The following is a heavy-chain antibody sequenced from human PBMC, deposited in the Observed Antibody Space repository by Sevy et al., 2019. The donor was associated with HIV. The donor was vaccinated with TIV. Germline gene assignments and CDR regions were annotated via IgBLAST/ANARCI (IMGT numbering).Heavy chain of an antibody. D-gene: IGHD6-13*01. CDR2: INEHGSTN. Sequence: GGSLRLSCAASGFIFNDYWMHWVRQAPGKGLEWVANINEHGSTNYYLDSVKGRFTISRDNAKNSLFLQMNSARVDDTAVYYCARAIGAGAAYWGQGTPVTVSS. V-gene: IGHV3-7*03. CDR1: GFIFNDYW. J-gene: IGHJ4*02. CDR3: ARAIGAGAAY.